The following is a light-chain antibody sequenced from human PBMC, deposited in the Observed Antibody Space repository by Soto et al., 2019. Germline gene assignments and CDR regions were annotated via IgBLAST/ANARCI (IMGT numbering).Light chain of an antibody. CDR2: EVS. CDR3: SSYTTSTTLWV. J-gene: IGLJ3*02. V-gene: IGLV2-14*01. Sequence: QSALTQPASVSGSPGQSITISCTGTSSDVGGYKYVSWYQQHPGKAPQLVIYEVSNRPSGVSNRFSGSKSGNTASLTISGVQTEDEAHYYCSSYTTSTTLWVFGGGTQLTVL. CDR1: SSDVGGYKY.